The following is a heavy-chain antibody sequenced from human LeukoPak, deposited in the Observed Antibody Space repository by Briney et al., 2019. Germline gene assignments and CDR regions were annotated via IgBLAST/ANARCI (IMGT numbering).Heavy chain of an antibody. J-gene: IGHJ4*02. CDR1: GFTFSSYS. V-gene: IGHV3-48*01. D-gene: IGHD4-17*01. CDR3: AKGQTTVTTRSACDY. Sequence: PGGSLRLSCAASGFTFSSYSMNWVRQAPGKGLEWVSYISSSSSTIYYADSVKGRFTISRDNSKNTLYLQMNSLRAEDTAVYYCAKGQTTVTTRSACDYWGQGTLVTVSS. CDR2: ISSSSSTI.